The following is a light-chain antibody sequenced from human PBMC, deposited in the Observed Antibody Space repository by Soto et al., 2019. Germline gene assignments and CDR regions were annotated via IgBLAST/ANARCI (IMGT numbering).Light chain of an antibody. CDR2: GNS. Sequence: QSVLTQPPSVSGAPGQRVTISLTGSSSNIGAGYDVHWYQQLPGTAPKLLIYGNSNRPSGVPDRFSGSKSGTSASLAITGLQAEDEADYYCQSYDSSLSGPVVFGGGTKLTVL. CDR3: QSYDSSLSGPVV. CDR1: SSNIGAGYD. V-gene: IGLV1-40*01. J-gene: IGLJ2*01.